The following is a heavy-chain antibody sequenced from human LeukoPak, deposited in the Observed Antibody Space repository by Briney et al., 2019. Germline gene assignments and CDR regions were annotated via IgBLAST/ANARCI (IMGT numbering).Heavy chain of an antibody. J-gene: IGHJ3*02. D-gene: IGHD2-21*02. V-gene: IGHV1-46*01. CDR2: VNPSAGSP. Sequence: ASVKVSCKASGYTFSSYYIHWLRQAPGQGLEWMGIVNPSAGSPNYAQQFRGRVTMTGDTSTSTVYMELSSLRSEDTAMYYCARDPHIVVVTAMGAFDIWGQGTMVTVS. CDR3: ARDPHIVVVTAMGAFDI. CDR1: GYTFSSYY.